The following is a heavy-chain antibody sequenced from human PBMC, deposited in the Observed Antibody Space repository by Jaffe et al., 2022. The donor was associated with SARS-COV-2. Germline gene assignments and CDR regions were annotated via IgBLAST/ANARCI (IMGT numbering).Heavy chain of an antibody. D-gene: IGHD5-18*01. V-gene: IGHV3-9*01. CDR3: AKDTGGYSYGVFDY. J-gene: IGHJ4*02. Sequence: EVQLVESGGGLVQPGRSLRLSCAASGFTFDDYAMHWVRQAPGKGLEWVSGISWNSGSIGYADSVKGRFTISRDNAKNSLYLQMNSLRAEDTALYYCAKDTGGYSYGVFDYWGQGTLVTVSS. CDR2: ISWNSGSI. CDR1: GFTFDDYA.